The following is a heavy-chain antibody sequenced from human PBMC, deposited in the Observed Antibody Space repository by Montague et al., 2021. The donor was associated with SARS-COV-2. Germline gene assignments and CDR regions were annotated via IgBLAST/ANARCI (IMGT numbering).Heavy chain of an antibody. J-gene: IGHJ5*02. CDR3: ARGRYSSSWYGERRNWFDP. D-gene: IGHD6-13*01. CDR2: INHSGST. CDR1: GGSFSGYY. Sequence: SETLSLTCAVYGGSFSGYYWSWIRQPPGKGLEWIGEINHSGSTNYNPSXXSRVTISVDTSKNQFSLKLSPVTAADTAVYYCARGRYSSSWYGERRNWFDPWGQGTLVTVSS. V-gene: IGHV4-34*01.